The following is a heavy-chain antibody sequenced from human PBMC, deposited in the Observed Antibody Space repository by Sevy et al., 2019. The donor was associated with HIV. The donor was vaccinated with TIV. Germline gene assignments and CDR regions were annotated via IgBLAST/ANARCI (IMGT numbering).Heavy chain of an antibody. V-gene: IGHV3-11*06. D-gene: IGHD6-13*01. CDR1: GFTFSDYY. Sequence: GGSPRLSCAASGFTFSDYYMTWIRQAPGKGLEWVSYISSSSSYTNYADSVKGRFTISRDNAKNSLYLQMNSLRAEDTAVYYCARIAAAVKDAFDIWGQRTMVTVSS. CDR2: ISSSSSYT. CDR3: ARIAAAVKDAFDI. J-gene: IGHJ3*02.